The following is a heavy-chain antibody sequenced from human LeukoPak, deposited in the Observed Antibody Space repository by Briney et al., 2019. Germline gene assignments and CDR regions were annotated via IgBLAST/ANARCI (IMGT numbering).Heavy chain of an antibody. J-gene: IGHJ1*01. Sequence: GGSLGLSCVVSGFTFSSFAMTWVRQAPGRGLEWVSSIRGSGGGTDFADSVRGRFTISRDNSKNTLYLQMNSLRAEDTAIYYCSRDPNGDYVGAFDFQRWGQGTLVTVSS. CDR2: IRGSGGGT. CDR3: SRDPNGDYVGAFDFQR. V-gene: IGHV3-23*01. CDR1: GFTFSSFA. D-gene: IGHD4-17*01.